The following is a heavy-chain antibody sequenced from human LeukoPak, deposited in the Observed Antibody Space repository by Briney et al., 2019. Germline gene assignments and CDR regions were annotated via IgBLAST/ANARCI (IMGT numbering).Heavy chain of an antibody. Sequence: GGSLRLSCAASGFTFSSYAMHWVRQAPGKGLEWVAFIRYDGSNKYYADSVKGRFTISRDNSKNTLYLQMNSLRAEDTAVYYCAKGTCGSTSCHYSYYYYMDVWGKGTTVTVSS. CDR2: IRYDGSNK. CDR3: AKGTCGSTSCHYSYYYYMDV. CDR1: GFTFSSYA. J-gene: IGHJ6*03. D-gene: IGHD2-2*01. V-gene: IGHV3-30*02.